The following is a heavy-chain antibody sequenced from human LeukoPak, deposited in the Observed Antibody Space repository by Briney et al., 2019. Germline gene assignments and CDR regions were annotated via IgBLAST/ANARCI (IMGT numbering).Heavy chain of an antibody. Sequence: GESLKISCAASEYSFASYWIGWVRQKPGKGLELMGVIFPGDSDTRYSPSLQGQVTISADKSITTVYLQWSSLRASDTAMYYCARHVRNYYNTPDAFDIWGQGTMVTVSS. CDR1: EYSFASYW. V-gene: IGHV5-51*01. CDR2: IFPGDSDT. CDR3: ARHVRNYYNTPDAFDI. D-gene: IGHD3-22*01. J-gene: IGHJ3*02.